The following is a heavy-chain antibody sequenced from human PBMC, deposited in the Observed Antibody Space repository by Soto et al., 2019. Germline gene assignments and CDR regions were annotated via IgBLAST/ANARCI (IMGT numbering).Heavy chain of an antibody. CDR2: TSSDGST. J-gene: IGHJ6*02. CDR1: GFTVSSTY. CDR3: ARDRLPVGVREYYGMDV. V-gene: IGHV3-53*01. Sequence: EVQLVESGGGLIQPGGSLRLSCAASGFTVSSTYMSWVRQAPRKGLEWVSITSSDGSTHYADSVKGRFTISRDNSNNTLYPEMNCLRAADTAVYYCARDRLPVGVREYYGMDVWGQGTTVTVSS. D-gene: IGHD2-8*01.